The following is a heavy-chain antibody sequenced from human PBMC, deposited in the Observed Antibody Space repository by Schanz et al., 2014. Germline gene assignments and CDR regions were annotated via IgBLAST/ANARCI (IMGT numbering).Heavy chain of an antibody. CDR3: ARDHLGTST. CDR2: IIPILGIA. D-gene: IGHD5-12*01. J-gene: IGHJ5*02. CDR1: GGTFNSYT. Sequence: QLQLVQSGAEVKKPGSSVKVSCKASGGTFNSYTINWVRQAPGQGLEWMERIIPILGIANYAQKFQGRVTFTADKSTSTAYTELSSLKAEDTAVHHRARDHLGTSTWGQGTQVTVAS. V-gene: IGHV1-69*08.